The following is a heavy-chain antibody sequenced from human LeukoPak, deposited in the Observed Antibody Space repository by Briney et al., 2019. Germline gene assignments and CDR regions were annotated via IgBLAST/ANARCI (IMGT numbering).Heavy chain of an antibody. Sequence: ASVKVSCKASGYTFTGYYMHWVRQAPGQGLEWMGWINPNSGGTNYAQKFQGRVTMTRDTSISTAYMELSRLRSDDTAVYYCARGDGIVVVTVDWFDPWGQGTLVTVSS. CDR2: INPNSGGT. J-gene: IGHJ5*02. D-gene: IGHD2-21*02. CDR3: ARGDGIVVVTVDWFDP. CDR1: GYTFTGYY. V-gene: IGHV1-2*02.